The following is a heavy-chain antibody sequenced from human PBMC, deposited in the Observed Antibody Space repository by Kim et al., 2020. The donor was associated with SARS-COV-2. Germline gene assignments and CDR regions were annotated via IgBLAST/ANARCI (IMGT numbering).Heavy chain of an antibody. CDR1: GGSFSGYY. J-gene: IGHJ5*02. CDR3: ARRSGGIVATGTAQRNWFDP. CDR2: INHSGST. Sequence: SETLSLTCAVYGGSFSGYYCSWIRQPPGKGLEWIGEINHSGSTNYNPSLKSRVTISVDTSKNQFSLKLSSVTAADTAVYYCARRSGGIVATGTAQRNWFDPWGQGTLVTVSS. V-gene: IGHV4-34*01. D-gene: IGHD5-12*01.